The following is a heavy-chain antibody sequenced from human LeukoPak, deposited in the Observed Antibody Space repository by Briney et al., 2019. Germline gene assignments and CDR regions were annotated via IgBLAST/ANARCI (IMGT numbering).Heavy chain of an antibody. D-gene: IGHD6-13*01. CDR3: ARAGYSSSWRPYYFDS. V-gene: IGHV1-2*04. J-gene: IGHJ4*02. CDR2: INPNTGDT. Sequence: ASVKVSCKASGYIFTGYYTHWVRQAPGQGLEWMAWINPNTGDTKYAQKFQGWVTLTRDTPSSTVYMELSSLKSDATAAYFCARAGYSSSWRPYYFDSWGQGTLVSVSS. CDR1: GYIFTGYY.